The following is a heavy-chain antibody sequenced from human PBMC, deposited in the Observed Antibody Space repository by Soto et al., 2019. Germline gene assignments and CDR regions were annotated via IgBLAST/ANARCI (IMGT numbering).Heavy chain of an antibody. J-gene: IGHJ6*02. V-gene: IGHV4-30-4*01. CDR2: IYYSGST. CDR1: GGSISSGDYY. Sequence: SETLSLTCTVSGGSISSGDYYWSWIRQPPGKGLEWIGYIYYSGSTYYNPSLKSRVTISVDTSKNQFSLKLSSVTAADTAVYYCARDRVTIFGPTYYYYYGMDVWGQGTTVTVSS. D-gene: IGHD3-3*01. CDR3: ARDRVTIFGPTYYYYYGMDV.